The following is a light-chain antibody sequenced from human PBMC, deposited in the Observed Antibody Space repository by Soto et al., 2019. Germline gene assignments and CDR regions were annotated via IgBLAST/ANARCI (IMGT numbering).Light chain of an antibody. CDR2: RTN. CDR1: SSNIGSHT. J-gene: IGLJ2*01. V-gene: IGLV1-44*01. Sequence: QSVLTQPSSASGTPGQSVNISCSGTSSNIGSHTVNWYQQIPGKAPQLFIFRTNERPSGVPDRFSGSKSVTSASLAISGLHSDDEADYYCAAWDDRLKAVVFGGGTK. CDR3: AAWDDRLKAVV.